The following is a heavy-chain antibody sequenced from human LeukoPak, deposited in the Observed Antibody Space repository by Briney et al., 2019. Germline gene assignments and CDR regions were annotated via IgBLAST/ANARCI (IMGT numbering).Heavy chain of an antibody. J-gene: IGHJ3*02. Sequence: PSETLSLTCAVYGGSFSRYYWNWLRQPPGKGLEWLGGINHSGSTNYNPSLKSRVTISVDTSKNPFSLKVNSVIAADTAVYYCATGDVDPYVFDIWGQGTMVTVSS. CDR3: ATGDVDPYVFDI. CDR2: INHSGST. CDR1: GGSFSRYY. D-gene: IGHD3-10*02. V-gene: IGHV4-34*01.